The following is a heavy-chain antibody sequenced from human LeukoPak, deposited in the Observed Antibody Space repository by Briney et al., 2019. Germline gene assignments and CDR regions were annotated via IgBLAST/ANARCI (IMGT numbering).Heavy chain of an antibody. J-gene: IGHJ4*02. V-gene: IGHV3-9*01. D-gene: IGHD5-18*01. Sequence: PGRSLRLSCAASGFTFDDYAMHWVRQAPGKGLEWGSGISWNSGSIGYADSVKGRFTISRDNAKNSLYLQMNSLRAEDTALYYCAKDMTAIGVYYFDYWGQGTLVTVSS. CDR3: AKDMTAIGVYYFDY. CDR2: ISWNSGSI. CDR1: GFTFDDYA.